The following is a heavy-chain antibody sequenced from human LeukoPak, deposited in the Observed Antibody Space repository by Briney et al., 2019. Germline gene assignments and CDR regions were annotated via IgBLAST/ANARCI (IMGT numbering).Heavy chain of an antibody. J-gene: IGHJ6*02. Sequence: SETLSLTCAVYGGSFSGYYWSWIRQPPGKGLEWIGEINHSGSTNYNPSLKSRVTISVDTSKNQFSLKLSSVTAADTAVYYCARGRSYYGSGSSDYYYGMDVWGQGTTVTVSS. CDR1: GGSFSGYY. CDR2: INHSGST. CDR3: ARGRSYYGSGSSDYYYGMDV. V-gene: IGHV4-34*01. D-gene: IGHD3-10*01.